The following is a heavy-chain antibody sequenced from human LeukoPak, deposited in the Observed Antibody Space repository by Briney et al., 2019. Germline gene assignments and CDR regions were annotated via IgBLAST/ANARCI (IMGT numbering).Heavy chain of an antibody. D-gene: IGHD2-2*01. J-gene: IGHJ6*04. Sequence: GGSLRLSCAASGFTFSSYAMSWVRQAPGKGLEWVSAISGSGGSTYYADSVKGRFTISRDNFKNTLYLQMNSLRAEDTAVYYCAKELIVVVPAAAYGMDVWGKGTTVTVSS. CDR2: ISGSGGST. CDR3: AKELIVVVPAAAYGMDV. V-gene: IGHV3-23*01. CDR1: GFTFSSYA.